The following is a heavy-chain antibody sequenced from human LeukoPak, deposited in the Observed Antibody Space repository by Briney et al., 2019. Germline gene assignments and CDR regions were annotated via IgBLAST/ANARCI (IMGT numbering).Heavy chain of an antibody. Sequence: MPSETLSLTCTVSGGSISSYYWSWIRQPPGKGLEWIGYIYYSGSTNYNPSLKSRVTISVDTSKKQFSLKLSSVTAADTAVYYCARGVDYYGVWGQGTLVTVSS. D-gene: IGHD3-10*01. CDR2: IYYSGST. CDR1: GGSISSYY. V-gene: IGHV4-59*12. J-gene: IGHJ4*02. CDR3: ARGVDYYGV.